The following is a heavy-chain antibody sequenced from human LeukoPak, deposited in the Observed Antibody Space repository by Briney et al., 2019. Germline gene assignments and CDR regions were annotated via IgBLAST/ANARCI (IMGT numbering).Heavy chain of an antibody. D-gene: IGHD3-10*01. Sequence: GASVKVSCKASGYTFTSYGISWVRQAPGQGLEWMGWISAYNGNTNYAQKLRGRVTMTTDTSTSTAYMELRSLRSDDTAVYYCARASYYYGSGSYFGMDVWGQGTTVTVSS. J-gene: IGHJ6*02. CDR1: GYTFTSYG. V-gene: IGHV1-18*01. CDR3: ARASYYYGSGSYFGMDV. CDR2: ISAYNGNT.